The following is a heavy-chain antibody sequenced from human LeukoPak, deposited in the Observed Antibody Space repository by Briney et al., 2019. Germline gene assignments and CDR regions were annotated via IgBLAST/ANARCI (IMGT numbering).Heavy chain of an antibody. CDR3: ARDLRLRGHFGTVDY. V-gene: IGHV1-18*01. CDR1: GYTFTSYG. D-gene: IGHD4-17*01. J-gene: IGHJ4*02. CDR2: ISAYNGNT. Sequence: ASVKVSCKASGYTFTSYGISWVRQAPGQGLEWMGWISAYNGNTNHAQKLQGRVTMTTDTSTSTAYMELRSLRSDDTAVYYCARDLRLRGHFGTVDYWGQGTLVTVSS.